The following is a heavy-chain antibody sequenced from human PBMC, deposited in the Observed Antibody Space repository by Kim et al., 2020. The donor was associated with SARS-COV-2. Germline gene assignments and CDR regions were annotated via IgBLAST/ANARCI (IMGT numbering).Heavy chain of an antibody. CDR2: INHSGST. Sequence: SETLSLTCAVYGGSFSGYYWSWIRQPPGKGLEGIGEINHSGSTNYNPSLKSRVTISVDTSKNQFSLKLSSVTAADTAVYYCARLEDCSSTSCYFRAIYYYGMDVWGQGTTVTVSS. D-gene: IGHD2-2*01. J-gene: IGHJ6*02. CDR1: GGSFSGYY. V-gene: IGHV4-34*01. CDR3: ARLEDCSSTSCYFRAIYYYGMDV.